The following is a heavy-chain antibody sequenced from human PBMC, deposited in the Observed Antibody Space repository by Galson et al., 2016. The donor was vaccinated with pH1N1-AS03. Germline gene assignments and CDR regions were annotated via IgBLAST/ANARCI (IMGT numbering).Heavy chain of an antibody. V-gene: IGHV3-30-3*01. CDR1: GFTFSSHS. Sequence: SLRLSCAASGFTFSSHSMHWARQAPDEGLEWVAGISYHGNNKFYAHSVKGRFTISRDSLQNTLDLQMNSLGAEDSAVYFCARETIRAGEFDLWGRGTVVTVSS. J-gene: IGHJ3*01. CDR3: ARETIRAGEFDL. CDR2: ISYHGNNK. D-gene: IGHD1-26*01.